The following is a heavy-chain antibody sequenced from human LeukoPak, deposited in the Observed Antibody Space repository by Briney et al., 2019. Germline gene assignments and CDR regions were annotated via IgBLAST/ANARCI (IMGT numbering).Heavy chain of an antibody. J-gene: IGHJ4*02. D-gene: IGHD6-13*01. CDR3: ARVRAAGTFYFDY. CDR1: GYTFTGYY. V-gene: IGHV1-18*04. CDR2: ISAYNGNT. Sequence: GASVKVSCKASGYTFTGYYMHWVRQAPGQGLEWMGWISAYNGNTNYAQKLQGRVTMTTDTSTSTAYMELRSLRSDDTAVYYCARVRAAGTFYFDYWGQGTLVTVSS.